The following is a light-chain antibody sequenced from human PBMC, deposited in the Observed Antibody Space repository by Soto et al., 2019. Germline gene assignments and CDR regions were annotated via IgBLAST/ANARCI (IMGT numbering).Light chain of an antibody. V-gene: IGKV1-39*01. CDR2: AAS. CDR3: QQTFSTPT. Sequence: DIQLTQSPSSLSASVGDRVTITCRASQSIRSYLNWYQQKPGKAPKLLIYAASSLQTGVSSRFSGSGSGTDFTLTNRHPQPEDFATYHRQQTFSTPTFGGGTKVEIK. CDR1: QSIRSY. J-gene: IGKJ4*01.